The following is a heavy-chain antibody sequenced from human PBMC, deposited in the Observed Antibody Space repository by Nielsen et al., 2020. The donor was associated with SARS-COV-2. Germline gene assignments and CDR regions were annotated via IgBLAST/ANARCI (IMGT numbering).Heavy chain of an antibody. CDR1: GGTFSSYA. D-gene: IGHD3-3*01. Sequence: SVKVSCKASGGTFSSYAISWVRQAPGQGLEWMGGIIPIFGTAIYAQKFQGRVTMTEDTSTDTAYMELSSLRSEDTAVYYCATSTPLVRSAWFDPWGQGTLVTVSS. V-gene: IGHV1-69*06. CDR2: IIPIFGTA. CDR3: ATSTPLVRSAWFDP. J-gene: IGHJ5*02.